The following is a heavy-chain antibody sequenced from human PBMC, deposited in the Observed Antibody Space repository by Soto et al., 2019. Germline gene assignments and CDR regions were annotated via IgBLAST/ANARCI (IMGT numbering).Heavy chain of an antibody. V-gene: IGHV4-59*01. CDR1: GGSISSYY. J-gene: IGHJ3*02. D-gene: IGHD6-6*01. CDR2: IYYSGST. Sequence: LSLTCTVSGGSISSYYWSWVRQPPGKGLEWIGYIYYSGSTNYNPSLKSRVTISVDTSKNQFSLKLSSVTAADTAVYYCARGQLHDAFDIWGQGTMVTVSS. CDR3: ARGQLHDAFDI.